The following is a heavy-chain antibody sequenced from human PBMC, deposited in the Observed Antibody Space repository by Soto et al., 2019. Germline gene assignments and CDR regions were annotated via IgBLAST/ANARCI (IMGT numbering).Heavy chain of an antibody. CDR3: AKNWNLRITTVRGKTVDY. Sequence: QVHLVESGGGVFQPGRSLRLSCEASGFRFGTYGMHWVRKAPGKGLEWVAVISYDGSMQYYGDSVKGRFTISRDNSRNIVYLQMNSLRPEDTAVYYCAKNWNLRITTVRGKTVDYWGQGTQVTVSS. CDR2: ISYDGSMQ. V-gene: IGHV3-30*18. D-gene: IGHD3-10*01. J-gene: IGHJ4*02. CDR1: GFRFGTYG.